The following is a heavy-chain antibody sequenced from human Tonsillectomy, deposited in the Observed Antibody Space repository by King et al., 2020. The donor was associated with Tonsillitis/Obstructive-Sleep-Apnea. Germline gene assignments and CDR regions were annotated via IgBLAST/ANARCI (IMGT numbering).Heavy chain of an antibody. CDR3: AKDKEDYYHMDV. V-gene: IGHV3-9*01. CDR1: GFTFDDYA. J-gene: IGHJ6*03. CDR2: ISWNSGSI. Sequence: VQLVESGGGLVQPGRSLRLSCAASGFTFDDYAMHWVRQVPGKGLEWVSGISWNSGSIGYADSVKGRFTISRDNAKNSLYLQMNSLRAEDTALYYCAKDKEDYYHMDVWGEGSTVTVSS.